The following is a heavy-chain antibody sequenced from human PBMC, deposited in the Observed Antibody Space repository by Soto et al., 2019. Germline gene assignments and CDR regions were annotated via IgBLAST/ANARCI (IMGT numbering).Heavy chain of an antibody. V-gene: IGHV1-18*01. D-gene: IGHD2-21*01. Sequence: ASVKVSCKASGYTFTIYCISWVRQAPGQGLEWMGWISAYNGNTNYAQKLQGRVTMTTDTSTSTAYMELRSLRSDDTAVYYCARGLSGGSSHSGDCYDDWGQGTLVTVSS. CDR2: ISAYNGNT. CDR3: ARGLSGGSSHSGDCYDD. J-gene: IGHJ4*02. CDR1: GYTFTIYC.